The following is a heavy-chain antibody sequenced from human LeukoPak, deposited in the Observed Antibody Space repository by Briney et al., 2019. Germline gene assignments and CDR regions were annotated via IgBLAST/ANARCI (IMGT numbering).Heavy chain of an antibody. J-gene: IGHJ4*02. V-gene: IGHV3-33*01. D-gene: IGHD1-14*01. CDR1: GFTFGGYG. Sequence: GGSLRLSCAGSGFTFGGYGMHWFRQTPGKGLEWVAAIAYDGSRAFYADSVKGRFTISRDNSKNTMSVQMDDLRAEDTAVYYCTRYNNDHFDYWGQGTLVTVSS. CDR3: TRYNNDHFDY. CDR2: IAYDGSRA.